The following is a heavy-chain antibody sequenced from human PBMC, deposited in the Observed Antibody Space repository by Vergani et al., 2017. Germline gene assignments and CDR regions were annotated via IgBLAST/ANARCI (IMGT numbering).Heavy chain of an antibody. V-gene: IGHV3-30*02. Sequence: QVQLVESGGGVVQPGGSLRLSCAASGFTFNSYGMHWVRQAPGKGLEWVASIRSDESRRYYGDSMEGPFTISRDNAKNTLYLQMNSLRAEDTAVYYCARVQYSSIAFDPWGQGTLVTVSS. CDR1: GFTFNSYG. J-gene: IGHJ5*02. CDR2: IRSDESRR. CDR3: ARVQYSSIAFDP. D-gene: IGHD6-13*01.